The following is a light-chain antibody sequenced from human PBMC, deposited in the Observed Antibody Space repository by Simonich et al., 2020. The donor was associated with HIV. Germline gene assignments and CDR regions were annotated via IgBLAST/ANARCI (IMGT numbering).Light chain of an antibody. CDR3: QQRFNWPPYT. CDR1: QSISNW. V-gene: IGKV1-5*03. CDR2: KSS. Sequence: DIQMTQSPSTLSASVGDRVTITCRASQSISNWLAWYQQQPGKAPKLLIYKSSSLKSGGPSRFSGSGSGTDFTLTISSLEPEDFAVYYCQQRFNWPPYTFGQGTKLEI. J-gene: IGKJ2*01.